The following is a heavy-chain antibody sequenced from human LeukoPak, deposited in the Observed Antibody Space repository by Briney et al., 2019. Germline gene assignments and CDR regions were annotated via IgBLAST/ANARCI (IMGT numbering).Heavy chain of an antibody. Sequence: GGSLRLSCAASGFTFSSYEMNWVRQAPGKGLEWVSYISSSGSTIYYADSVKGRFTISRDNAKNSLYLQMNSLRAEDTAVYYCAKDRGTMILVYWGQGTLVTVSS. V-gene: IGHV3-48*03. CDR1: GFTFSSYE. CDR2: ISSSGSTI. CDR3: AKDRGTMILVY. D-gene: IGHD3-22*01. J-gene: IGHJ4*02.